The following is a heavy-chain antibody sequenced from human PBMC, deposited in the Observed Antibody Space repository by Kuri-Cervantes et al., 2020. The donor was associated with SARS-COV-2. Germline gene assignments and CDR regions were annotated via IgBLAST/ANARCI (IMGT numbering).Heavy chain of an antibody. CDR2: INHSGST. CDR1: GGSLSGYY. D-gene: IGHD5-18*01. Sequence: SQTLSLTCAVYGGSLSGYYWSWIRQPPGKGLEWIGEINHSGSTNYNPSLKSRVTISVDTSKNQFSLKLSSVTAADTAVYYCASSGYRSYYYYGMDVWAKGPRSPSP. J-gene: IGHJ6*02. CDR3: ASSGYRSYYYYGMDV. V-gene: IGHV4-34*01.